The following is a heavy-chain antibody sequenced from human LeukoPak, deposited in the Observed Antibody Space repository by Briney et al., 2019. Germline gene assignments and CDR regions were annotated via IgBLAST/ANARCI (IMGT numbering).Heavy chain of an antibody. CDR2: INHSGST. J-gene: IGHJ4*02. D-gene: IGHD5-12*01. V-gene: IGHV4-34*01. CDR3: ARGRLPDY. Sequence: PSETPSLTCAVYGGSFSGYYWSWIRQPPGKGLEWIGEINHSGSTNYNPSLKSRVTISVDTSKNQFSLKLSSVTAADTAVYYCARGRLPDYWGQGTLVTVSS. CDR1: GGSFSGYY.